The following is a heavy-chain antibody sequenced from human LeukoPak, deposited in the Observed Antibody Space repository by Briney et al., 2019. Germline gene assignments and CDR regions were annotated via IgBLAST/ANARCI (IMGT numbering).Heavy chain of an antibody. CDR1: GGSFSGYY. Sequence: SETLSLTCAVYGGSFSGYYWSWIRQPPGKGLEWIGEVNHSGSTNYNPSLKSRVTISVDTSKNQFSLKLSSVTAADTAVYYCARGKVGYCSSTSCYGGRFDYWGQGTLVTVSS. CDR3: ARGKVGYCSSTSCYGGRFDY. CDR2: VNHSGST. V-gene: IGHV4-34*01. D-gene: IGHD2-2*01. J-gene: IGHJ4*02.